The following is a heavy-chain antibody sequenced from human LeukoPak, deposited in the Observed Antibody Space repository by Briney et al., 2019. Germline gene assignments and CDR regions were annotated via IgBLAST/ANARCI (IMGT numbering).Heavy chain of an antibody. J-gene: IGHJ6*02. CDR2: IYYSGST. CDR3: ARAPPIYHYYCGMDV. Sequence: SETLSLTCTVSGGSISNYYLNWIRQPPGKGLEWIGYIYYSGSTNYNPALKSRVTISGDPYKNEFSLKLTSVTAADTAVYYCARAPPIYHYYCGMDVWGQGTTVTVSS. V-gene: IGHV4-59*01. CDR1: GGSISNYY.